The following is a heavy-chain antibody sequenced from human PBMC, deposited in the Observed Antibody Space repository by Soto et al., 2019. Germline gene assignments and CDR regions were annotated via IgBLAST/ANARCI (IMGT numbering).Heavy chain of an antibody. CDR2: INHSGST. D-gene: IGHD3-10*01. V-gene: IGHV4-34*01. CDR1: CGSFSGYY. J-gene: IGHJ6*02. Sequence: SETLSLICAVYCGSFSGYYWSWISQPPRKGLEWIGEINHSGSTNSNPSLKSRVTISVDTSKNQFSLKLSSVTAADTAVYYCARGRKVRGVIKGQVDYYYYGMDVWGQGTTVT. CDR3: ARGRKVRGVIKGQVDYYYYGMDV.